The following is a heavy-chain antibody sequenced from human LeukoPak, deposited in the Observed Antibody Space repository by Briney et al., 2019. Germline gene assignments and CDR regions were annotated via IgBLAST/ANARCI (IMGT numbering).Heavy chain of an antibody. CDR1: GFTFSSYG. CDR3: AKDRDYYDSSSYYYFDY. J-gene: IGHJ4*02. Sequence: GRSLRLSCAASGFTFSSYGMHWVRQAPGKGLEWVAVISYDGSNKYYADSVKGRFTISRDNYKNTLYLQMNSLRAEDTAVYYCAKDRDYYDSSSYYYFDYWGQGTLVTVSS. D-gene: IGHD3-22*01. CDR2: ISYDGSNK. V-gene: IGHV3-30*18.